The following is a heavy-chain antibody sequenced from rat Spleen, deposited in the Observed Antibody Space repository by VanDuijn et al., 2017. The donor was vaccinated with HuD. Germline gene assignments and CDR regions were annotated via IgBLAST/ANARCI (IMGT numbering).Heavy chain of an antibody. V-gene: IGHV5-29*01. Sequence: EVQLVESDGGLVQPGRSLKLSCVASGFIFSDHYVAWVRQAPTKGLEWVATINYDGSSTFYRDSVKGRFTISRDNAKSTLYLQMDSLRSEDTATYYCSRNNYGGYSEFGWFAYWGQGTLVTVSS. CDR1: GFIFSDHY. CDR3: SRNNYGGYSEFGWFAY. J-gene: IGHJ3*01. CDR2: INYDGSST. D-gene: IGHD1-11*01.